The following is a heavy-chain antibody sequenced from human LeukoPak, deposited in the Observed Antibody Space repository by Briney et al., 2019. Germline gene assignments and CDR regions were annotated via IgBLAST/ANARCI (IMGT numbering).Heavy chain of an antibody. CDR1: GYSISSGYY. J-gene: IGHJ4*02. CDR2: IYHSGST. CDR3: ARRLIAVADPFDY. Sequence: SETLSLTCAVSGYSISSGYYWGWIRPPPGKGLEWIGSIYHSGSTYYNPSLKSRVTISVDTSKNQFSLKLSSVTAAGTAVYYCARRLIAVADPFDYWGQGTLVTVSS. D-gene: IGHD6-19*01. V-gene: IGHV4-38-2*01.